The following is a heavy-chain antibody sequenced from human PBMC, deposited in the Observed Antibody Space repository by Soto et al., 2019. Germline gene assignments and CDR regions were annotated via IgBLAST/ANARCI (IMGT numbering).Heavy chain of an antibody. CDR2: ISGSGDFT. J-gene: IGHJ4*02. Sequence: GGSLRLSCAASGFTFSNSAMSWVRQAPGKGLEWVSVISGSGDFTFYGDSVKGRFTISRDNSKNTLYLQMNTLRAEDTDVYIWAKTQNDTLAYGGQGTLVTVSP. V-gene: IGHV3-23*01. CDR3: AKTQNDTLAY. D-gene: IGHD3-9*01. CDR1: GFTFSNSA.